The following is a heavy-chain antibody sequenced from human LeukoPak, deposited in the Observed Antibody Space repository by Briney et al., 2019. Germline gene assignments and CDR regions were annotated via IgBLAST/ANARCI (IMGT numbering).Heavy chain of an antibody. D-gene: IGHD6-6*01. J-gene: IGHJ6*03. CDR2: IKQDGSEK. Sequence: PGGSLRLSCAASGFTFSSYWMSRVRQAPGKGLEWVADIKQDGSEKYYVDSVKGRFTISRDNAKNSLYLQMNSLRAEDTAVYYCARESSSSSSQFYYYVDVWGKGTTVTVSS. CDR3: ARESSSSSSQFYYYVDV. CDR1: GFTFSSYW. V-gene: IGHV3-7*01.